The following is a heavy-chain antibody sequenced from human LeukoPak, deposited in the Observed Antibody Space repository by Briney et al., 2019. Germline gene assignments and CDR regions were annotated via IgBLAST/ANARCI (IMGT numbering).Heavy chain of an antibody. J-gene: IGHJ3*02. CDR2: IKSKTDGGTT. CDR3: TTDSTVTTEGAFDI. D-gene: IGHD4-17*01. CDR1: GFTFSSYG. V-gene: IGHV3-15*01. Sequence: GGSLRLSCAASGFTFSSYGMSWVRQAPGKGLEWVGRIKSKTDGGTTDYAAPVKGRFTISRDDSKNTLYLQMNSLKTEDTAVYYCTTDSTVTTEGAFDIWGQGTMVTVSS.